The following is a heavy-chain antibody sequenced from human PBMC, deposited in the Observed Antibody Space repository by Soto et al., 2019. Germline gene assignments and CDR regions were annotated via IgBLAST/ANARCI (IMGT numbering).Heavy chain of an antibody. CDR1: GGTFSSYA. D-gene: IGHD6-19*01. J-gene: IGHJ4*02. CDR2: IIPILGTA. Sequence: SVKVSCKASGGTFSSYAISWVRRAPGQGLEWMGGIIPILGTANYAQKFQGRVTITADKSTSTAYMELSSLRSEDTAVYYCARASGSGWYVFDYWGQGTLVTVSS. CDR3: ARASGSGWYVFDY. V-gene: IGHV1-69*10.